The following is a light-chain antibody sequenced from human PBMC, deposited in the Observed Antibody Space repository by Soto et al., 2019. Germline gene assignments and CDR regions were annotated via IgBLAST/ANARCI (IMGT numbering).Light chain of an antibody. V-gene: IGLV1-44*01. Sequence: QSVLTQPPSASGTPGQRVTISCTGSGSNIGSQTVNWYQQLPGTAPKPLIYSNDQRRSGGPDRFSGSKSGTSASLAIGGLQSDDEADYYCSAWDDTLRGWVFGGGTKLTVL. CDR1: GSNIGSQT. J-gene: IGLJ3*02. CDR2: SND. CDR3: SAWDDTLRGWV.